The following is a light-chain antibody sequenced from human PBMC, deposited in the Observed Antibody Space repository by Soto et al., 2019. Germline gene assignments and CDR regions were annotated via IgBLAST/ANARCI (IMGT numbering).Light chain of an antibody. Sequence: DIQMTQSPSSLSASIGDRVTITCQASQDISNYFNWYQQKPGKAPKLLIYDASNLETGVPSRFSGSRSGTDFTLTISSLQAEDVAVYYCQQYYSTPYTFGQGTKLEIK. J-gene: IGKJ2*01. CDR1: QDISNY. V-gene: IGKV1-33*01. CDR3: QQYYSTPYT. CDR2: DAS.